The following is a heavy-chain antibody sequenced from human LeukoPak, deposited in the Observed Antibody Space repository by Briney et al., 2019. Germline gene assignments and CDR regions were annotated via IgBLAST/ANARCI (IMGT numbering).Heavy chain of an antibody. CDR3: ARGAYGSESSYNYYGMDV. CDR1: GYRFATSW. Sequence: GESLKISCKGSGYRFATSWIAWVRQMPGKGLEWMGIIYPDDSDSRYSPSFEGQVTFSVDKSISTAYPQWSSLKASDTAIYYCARGAYGSESSYNYYGMDVWGQGTPVTVSS. J-gene: IGHJ6*02. D-gene: IGHD3-10*01. V-gene: IGHV5-51*01. CDR2: IYPDDSDS.